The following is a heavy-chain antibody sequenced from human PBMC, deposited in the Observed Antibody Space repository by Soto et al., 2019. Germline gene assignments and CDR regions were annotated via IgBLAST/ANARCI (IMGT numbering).Heavy chain of an antibody. CDR3: ASRDKATSVDY. D-gene: IGHD1-1*01. Sequence: WETLSLTCAFSVGSFTSNNWWTWVRQPPGQGLEWIGEIYRTGSTNYNPSLKSRVTISLDKSENQFSLTVTSLTAADTAVYYCASRDKATSVDYLGQGTLVSVSS. CDR2: IYRTGST. J-gene: IGHJ4*02. V-gene: IGHV4-4*02. CDR1: VGSFTSNNW.